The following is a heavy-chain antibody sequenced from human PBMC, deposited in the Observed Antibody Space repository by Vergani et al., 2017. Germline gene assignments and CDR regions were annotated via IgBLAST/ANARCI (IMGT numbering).Heavy chain of an antibody. CDR1: GFTFSNYA. Sequence: EVQLLESGGGLVQPGGSLRLSCAASGFTFSNYAMSWVRQAPGKGLEWVSLISGSGGTTNYADSVQGRFTISRDTSKHTLFLQMNGLRAEDTAVYYCAKDRGNAAALAGFCFYYGLDVWDQGTTVSVSS. J-gene: IGHJ6*02. CDR2: ISGSGGTT. CDR3: AKDRGNAAALAGFCFYYGLDV. D-gene: IGHD6-19*01. V-gene: IGHV3-23*01.